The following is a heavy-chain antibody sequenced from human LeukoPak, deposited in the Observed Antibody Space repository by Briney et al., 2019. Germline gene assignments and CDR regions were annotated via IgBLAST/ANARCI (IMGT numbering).Heavy chain of an antibody. Sequence: GGSLRLSCAASGFTFSSYAMSWVRQAPGKGLEWVSAISGSGGSTYYADSVKGRFTISRDNSKNTLYLQMNSLRAEDTAVYYCAKDNNAAAGRRLIDYWAREPWSPSPQ. J-gene: IGHJ4*02. V-gene: IGHV3-23*01. CDR3: AKDNNAAAGRRLIDY. CDR2: ISGSGGST. CDR1: GFTFSSYA. D-gene: IGHD6-13*01.